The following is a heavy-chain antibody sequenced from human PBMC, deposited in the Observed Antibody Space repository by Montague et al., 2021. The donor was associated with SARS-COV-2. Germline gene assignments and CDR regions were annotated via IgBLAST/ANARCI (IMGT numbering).Heavy chain of an antibody. Sequence: SETLSLTCTVSGDSISDYYWSWIRQPPGMGLEWIGYIFRSGATNYNPPLKSRVIISLDTSKSQFALRLSSVTAPDTAISYCARTSRGSRYFYGVDVWGQGTTVTVSS. J-gene: IGHJ6*02. CDR2: IFRSGAT. CDR1: GDSISDYY. D-gene: IGHD3-10*01. V-gene: IGHV4-59*01. CDR3: ARTSRGSRYFYGVDV.